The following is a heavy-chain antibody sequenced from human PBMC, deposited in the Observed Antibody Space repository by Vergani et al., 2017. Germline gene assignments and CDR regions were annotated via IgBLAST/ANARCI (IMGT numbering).Heavy chain of an antibody. CDR1: GYTFTTYG. V-gene: IGHV1-18*01. J-gene: IGHJ4*02. Sequence: QVPLVPSGAAVKTPGASVTVSCKASGYTFTTYGMSWVRQAPGQGLEWMGWISAYNGNTNYAQKFQGRVTMTTDTSTSTAYMELRSLRSDDTAVYYCARDLWFGELGLDYWGQGTRVTVSS. D-gene: IGHD3-10*01. CDR2: ISAYNGNT. CDR3: ARDLWFGELGLDY.